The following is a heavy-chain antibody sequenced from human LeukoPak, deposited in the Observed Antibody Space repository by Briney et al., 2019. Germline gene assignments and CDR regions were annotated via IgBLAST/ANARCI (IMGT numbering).Heavy chain of an antibody. D-gene: IGHD6-13*01. CDR1: GGTFSSYA. CDR3: ARDPSEAHSSWLPYNWFDP. V-gene: IGHV1-69*13. Sequence: AASVKVSCKASGGTFSSYAISWVRQAPGQGLEWMGGIIPIFGTANYAQKFQGRVTITADESTSTAYMELSSLRSEDTAVYYCARDPSEAHSSWLPYNWFDPWGQGTLVTVSS. J-gene: IGHJ5*02. CDR2: IIPIFGTA.